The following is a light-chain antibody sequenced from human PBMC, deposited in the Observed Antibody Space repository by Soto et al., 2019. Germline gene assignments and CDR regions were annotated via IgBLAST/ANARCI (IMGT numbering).Light chain of an antibody. CDR3: CSDVGGVV. Sequence: QSALTQPASVSGSPGQSITISCTGVNSDVANYDFVSWYQQHPAKAPKLLIFEGTKRPSGVSNRFSGSQSGTTASLTISGLQADDEADYYCCSDVGGVVFGGGTKLTVL. CDR1: NSDVANYDF. CDR2: EGT. V-gene: IGLV2-23*01. J-gene: IGLJ2*01.